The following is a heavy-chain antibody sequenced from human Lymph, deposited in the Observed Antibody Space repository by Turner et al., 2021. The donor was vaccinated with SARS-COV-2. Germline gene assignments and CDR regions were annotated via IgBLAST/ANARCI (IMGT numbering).Heavy chain of an antibody. J-gene: IGHJ6*02. Sequence: QVQLVQSGAEVKKPGASVKGTCKASGYAFCGYYIHWVRQAPGQGLEGMGWINPNSGGTNDGQKFQGRVTSTTDTSISTAYMELSRLGADDTAVYYCASPTSRVNSGYSRAWALGWGYYGLDVWGQGTTVTVSS. CDR3: ASPTSRVNSGYSRAWALGWGYYGLDV. V-gene: IGHV1-2*01. D-gene: IGHD6-13*01. CDR2: INPNSGGT. CDR1: GYAFCGYY.